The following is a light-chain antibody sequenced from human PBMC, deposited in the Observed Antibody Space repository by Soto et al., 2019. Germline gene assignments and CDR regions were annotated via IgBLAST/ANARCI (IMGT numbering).Light chain of an antibody. CDR1: SSDVGSYNY. V-gene: IGLV2-14*01. CDR2: EVS. CDR3: SSYKSSSTL. Sequence: QSVLTQPASVSGSPGQSITISCTGTSSDVGSYNYVSWYQQHPGKAPKLMIYEVSDRPSGISSRFSGSKSGNTASLTISGLQTEEEADYYCSSYKSSSTLFGNGTKVTV. J-gene: IGLJ1*01.